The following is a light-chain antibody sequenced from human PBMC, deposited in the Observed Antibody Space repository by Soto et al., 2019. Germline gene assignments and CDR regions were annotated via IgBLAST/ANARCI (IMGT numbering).Light chain of an antibody. CDR1: SSDVGSYHY. CDR2: DVN. Sequence: QSALTQPRSVSGSPGQSVTISCTGTSSDVGSYHYVSWYQQQPGKAPKLMIYDVNKRPSGVPDRFSGSKSGNTASLTVSGLRAEDEADYYCCSYAGSYTYLFGTGTKLTVL. J-gene: IGLJ1*01. CDR3: CSYAGSYTYL. V-gene: IGLV2-11*01.